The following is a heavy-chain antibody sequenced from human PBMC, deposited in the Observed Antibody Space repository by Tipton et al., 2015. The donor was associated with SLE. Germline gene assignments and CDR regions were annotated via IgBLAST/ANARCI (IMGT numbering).Heavy chain of an antibody. CDR1: GSVSGYTFSGLW. D-gene: IGHD2-8*02. Sequence: GSLKLSCEVSGSVSGYTFSGLWMTWVRQTPGKGLAWVANIKEDGSDKYYVDSVKGRFTVSRDNAKNSLFLQMHSLRVDDTAVYYCARGGSDSAMYWQDWGLGTLVAVSS. CDR3: ARGGSDSAMYWQD. V-gene: IGHV3-7*01. CDR2: IKEDGSDK. J-gene: IGHJ4*02.